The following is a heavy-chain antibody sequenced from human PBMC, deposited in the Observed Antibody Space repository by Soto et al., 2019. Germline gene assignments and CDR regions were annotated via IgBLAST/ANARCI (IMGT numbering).Heavy chain of an antibody. V-gene: IGHV1-18*01. D-gene: IGHD6-19*01. Sequence: ASVKVSCKASGYTFTSYGISWVRQAPGQGLEWMGWISAYNGNTNYAQKLQGRVTVTTDTSTSTAYMELRSLRSDDTAVYYCARVKEELEVAGTSADDTWFDPWGQGTLVPVSS. CDR1: GYTFTSYG. J-gene: IGHJ5*02. CDR2: ISAYNGNT. CDR3: ARVKEELEVAGTSADDTWFDP.